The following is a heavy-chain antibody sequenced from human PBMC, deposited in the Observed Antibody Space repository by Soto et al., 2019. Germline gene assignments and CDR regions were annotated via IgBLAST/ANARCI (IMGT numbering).Heavy chain of an antibody. Sequence: QVQLVESGGGVVQPGRSLRLSCAASGFTFSSYGMHWVRQAPGKGLEWVAVISYDGSNKYYADSVKGRFTISRDNSKNTLYLQMNSLRAEDTAVYYCAKDRSGSYGYPDYWGQGTLVTVSS. CDR1: GFTFSSYG. J-gene: IGHJ4*02. CDR2: ISYDGSNK. V-gene: IGHV3-30*18. D-gene: IGHD5-18*01. CDR3: AKDRSGSYGYPDY.